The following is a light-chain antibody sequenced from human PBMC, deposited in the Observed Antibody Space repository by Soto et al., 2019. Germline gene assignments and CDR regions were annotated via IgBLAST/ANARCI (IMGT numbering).Light chain of an antibody. CDR2: DVS. Sequence: QSVLTQPPSVSGAPGQRVTISCTGSSSNIGAGYDVHWYQQLPGKAPKLIIFDVSARPSGVPDRFSGSKSGNTASLTISGLQADDEADYYCCSYAGTYSPVLGGGTKLTVL. V-gene: IGLV1-40*01. CDR1: SSNIGAGYD. J-gene: IGLJ2*01. CDR3: CSYAGTYSPV.